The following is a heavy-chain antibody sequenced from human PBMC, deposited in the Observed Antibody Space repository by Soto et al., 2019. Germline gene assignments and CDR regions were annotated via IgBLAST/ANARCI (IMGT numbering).Heavy chain of an antibody. CDR2: IYKSATT. Sequence: SETLSLTCSVSGDAISTVDYFWAWIRQPPGQALEYIGYIYKSATTYYNPSFESRVAISLDTSKSQFSLNVTSVTAADTAVYFCARGRYCLTGRCFPNWFDSWGQGTLVTVSS. D-gene: IGHD2-15*01. CDR1: GDAISTVDYF. J-gene: IGHJ5*01. V-gene: IGHV4-30-4*01. CDR3: ARGRYCLTGRCFPNWFDS.